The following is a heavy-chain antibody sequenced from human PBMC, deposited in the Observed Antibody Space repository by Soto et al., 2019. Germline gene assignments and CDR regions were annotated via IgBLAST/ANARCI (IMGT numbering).Heavy chain of an antibody. CDR2: ISYDGSKK. CDR1: GFTFSSYA. Sequence: QVQLVESGGGVVQPGRSLRLSCAASGFTFSSYAMHWVRKAPGKGLEWVAVISYDGSKKYYADSVKGRFTISRDNSKNTLYLQMNSLRAEDTAVYYCATAVAANYFDYWGQGNLVTVS. J-gene: IGHJ4*02. V-gene: IGHV3-30-3*01. CDR3: ATAVAANYFDY. D-gene: IGHD6-19*01.